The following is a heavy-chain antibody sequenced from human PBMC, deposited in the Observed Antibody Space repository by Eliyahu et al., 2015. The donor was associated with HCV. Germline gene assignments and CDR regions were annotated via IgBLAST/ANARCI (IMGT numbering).Heavy chain of an antibody. V-gene: IGHV2-5*01. D-gene: IGHD6-13*01. CDR2: ISFIGVM. J-gene: IGHJ4*02. Sequence: QITLKESGPTLVKPTQTLTLTCTFSGFSLSTSGVGVGWIRQPPGKALEWLALISFIGVMSNGTSLNSRLTITKDTSKNQVVLTMTNMDPVDTATYYCAHLYSSSFGGDLFDYWGQGTLVTVSS. CDR3: AHLYSSSFGGDLFDY. CDR1: GFSLSTSGVG.